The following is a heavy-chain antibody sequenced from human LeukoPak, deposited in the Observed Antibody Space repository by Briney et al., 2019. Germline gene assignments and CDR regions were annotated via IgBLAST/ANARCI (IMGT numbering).Heavy chain of an antibody. D-gene: IGHD6-13*01. V-gene: IGHV1-69*04. J-gene: IGHJ4*02. CDR2: IIPILGIA. CDR3: ARDQSWELDY. Sequence: SVKVSCKASGGTFSIYAISWVRQAPGQGLEWMGRIIPILGIANYAQKFQGRVTITADKSTSTAYMELSSLRSEDTAVYYCARDQSWELDYWGQGTLVTVSS. CDR1: GGTFSIYA.